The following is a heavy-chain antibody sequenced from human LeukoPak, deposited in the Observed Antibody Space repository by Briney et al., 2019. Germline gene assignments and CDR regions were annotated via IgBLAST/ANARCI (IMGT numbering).Heavy chain of an antibody. V-gene: IGHV3-9*01. CDR3: AKAFPTYSGYEKGFDY. D-gene: IGHD5-12*01. CDR2: ISWNSGSI. Sequence: TGGSLRLSCAASGFTFDDYAMHWVRQAPGKGLEWVSGISWNSGSIGYADSVKGRFTISRDNAKNSLYLQMNSLRAEDTALYYCAKAFPTYSGYEKGFDYWGQGTLVTVSS. J-gene: IGHJ4*02. CDR1: GFTFDDYA.